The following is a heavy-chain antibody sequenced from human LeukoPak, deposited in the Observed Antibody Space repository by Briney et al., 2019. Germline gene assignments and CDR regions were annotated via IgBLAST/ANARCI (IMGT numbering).Heavy chain of an antibody. J-gene: IGHJ3*02. V-gene: IGHV1-46*01. CDR3: ARDRWSFRITIFGVVPRAFDI. Sequence: ASVKVSCKASGYTFTGYYMHWVRQAPGQGLEWMGIINPSGGSTSYAQKFQGRVTMTRDTSTSTVYMELSSLRSEDTAVYYCARDRWSFRITIFGVVPRAFDIWGQGTMVTVSS. CDR2: INPSGGST. D-gene: IGHD3-3*01. CDR1: GYTFTGYY.